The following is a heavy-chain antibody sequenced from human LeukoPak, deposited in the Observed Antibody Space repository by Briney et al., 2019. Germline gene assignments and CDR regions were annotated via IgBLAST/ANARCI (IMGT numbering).Heavy chain of an antibody. D-gene: IGHD3-10*01. J-gene: IGHJ4*02. CDR3: ATDLRGSIWFGKLLPFDY. CDR2: FDPEDGET. Sequence: ASVKVSFKVSGYTLTELSMHWVRQAPGKGLEWMGGFDPEDGETIYAQKFQGRVTMTEDTSTDTAYMELSSLRSEDTAVYYCATDLRGSIWFGKLLPFDYWGQGTLVTVSS. CDR1: GYTLTELS. V-gene: IGHV1-24*01.